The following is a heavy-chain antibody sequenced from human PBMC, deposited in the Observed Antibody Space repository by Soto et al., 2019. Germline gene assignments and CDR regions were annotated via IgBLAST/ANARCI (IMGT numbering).Heavy chain of an antibody. Sequence: SETLSLTCTVSGGSISSYYWSWIRQPPGKGLEWIGYIYYSGSTNYNPSLKSRVTISVDTSKNQFSLKLSSVTAADTAVYYCASSPYGDGPDDAFDIWGQGTMVTVSS. D-gene: IGHD4-17*01. V-gene: IGHV4-59*01. CDR1: GGSISSYY. CDR3: ASSPYGDGPDDAFDI. CDR2: IYYSGST. J-gene: IGHJ3*02.